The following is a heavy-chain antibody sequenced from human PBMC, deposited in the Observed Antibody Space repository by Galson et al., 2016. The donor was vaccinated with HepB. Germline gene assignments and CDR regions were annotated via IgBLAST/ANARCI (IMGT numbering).Heavy chain of an antibody. D-gene: IGHD6-13*01. CDR3: ARDSGSSWSY. V-gene: IGHV1-18*01. Sequence: SVKVSCKASGYILTDYGISWVRQAPGQGLEWMGWISAINGNTKYAQKVQGRVTMTADTSTNTGYVELRTLGFDETAVYYCARDSGSSWSYWGQGTLVTVSS. CDR2: ISAINGNT. J-gene: IGHJ4*02. CDR1: GYILTDYG.